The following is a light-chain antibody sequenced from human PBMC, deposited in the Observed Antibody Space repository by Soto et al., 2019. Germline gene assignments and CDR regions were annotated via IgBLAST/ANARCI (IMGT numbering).Light chain of an antibody. CDR1: RSVSSTY. CDR2: GAS. CDR3: QQYNNWPLT. V-gene: IGKV3-20*01. Sequence: EIVFTQSPGTLSLSPGERATLSCRASRSVSSTYLAWYQQKPGQAPRLLIYGASSRATGIPDRFSGSGSGTDFTLTISSLQSEDFALYYCQQYNNWPLTFGGGTKVDIK. J-gene: IGKJ4*01.